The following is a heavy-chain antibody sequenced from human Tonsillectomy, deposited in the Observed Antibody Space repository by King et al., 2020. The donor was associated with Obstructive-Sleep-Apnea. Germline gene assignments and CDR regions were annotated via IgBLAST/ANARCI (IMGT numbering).Heavy chain of an antibody. D-gene: IGHD6-19*01. Sequence: QLQESGPGLVKPSETLSLTCTVSGYSISGGYYWGWVRQPPGKGLEWIGSLYHSGSTFYNPSLKSRITTSVDTSKNQFSLKLNSVTAADTAVYFCTRGGASYPGIAVTGTPVAAFDLWGQGTMVTVSS. CDR2: LYHSGST. CDR3: TRGGASYPGIAVTGTPVAAFDL. CDR1: GYSISGGYY. V-gene: IGHV4-38-2*02. J-gene: IGHJ3*01.